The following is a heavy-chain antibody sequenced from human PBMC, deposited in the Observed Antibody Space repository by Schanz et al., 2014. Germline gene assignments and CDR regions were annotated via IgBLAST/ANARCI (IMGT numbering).Heavy chain of an antibody. CDR2: MNESHSTI. Sequence: EVQLLESGGGLVQPGGSLRLSCAASGFSFSSYAMGWVRQARGKGLEWVSAMNESHSTIYYADSVRGRFTISRDNAENTLYLQRNSLRAGDAAVYYCARGLIAAAGGAFDYWGQGTLVAVSA. J-gene: IGHJ4*02. CDR3: ARGLIAAAGGAFDY. D-gene: IGHD6-13*01. CDR1: GFSFSSYA. V-gene: IGHV3-23*01.